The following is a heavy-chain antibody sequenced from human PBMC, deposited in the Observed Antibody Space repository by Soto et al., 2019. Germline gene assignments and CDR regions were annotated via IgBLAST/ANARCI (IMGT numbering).Heavy chain of an antibody. Sequence: PGGSLRLSCAASGFTFSSYWMHWVRQAPGKGLVWVSRINSDGRSTGYADSVKGRFTISRDNAKNTLYLQMNSLRAEDTAVYYCAREGDPGYCSGGSCYIGLFYYYYYMDVWGKGTTVTVSS. V-gene: IGHV3-74*01. CDR1: GFTFSSYW. D-gene: IGHD2-15*01. J-gene: IGHJ6*03. CDR2: INSDGRST. CDR3: AREGDPGYCSGGSCYIGLFYYYYYMDV.